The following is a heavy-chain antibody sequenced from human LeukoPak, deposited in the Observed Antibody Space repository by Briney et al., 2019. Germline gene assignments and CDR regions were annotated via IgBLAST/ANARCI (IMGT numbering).Heavy chain of an antibody. Sequence: GGSLRLSCAASGFTFSSYSMNWVRQAPGKGLEWVSYISSSSSTIYYADSVKGRFTISRDNAKNSLYLQMNSLRAEDTALYYCAKDRKRAYYDILTGYSSFDYWGQGTLVTVSS. CDR1: GFTFSSYS. CDR3: AKDRKRAYYDILTGYSSFDY. J-gene: IGHJ4*02. CDR2: ISSSSSTI. V-gene: IGHV3-48*04. D-gene: IGHD3-9*01.